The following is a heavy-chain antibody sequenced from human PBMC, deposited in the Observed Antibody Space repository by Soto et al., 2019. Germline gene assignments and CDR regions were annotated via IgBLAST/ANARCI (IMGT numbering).Heavy chain of an antibody. CDR1: GYSFAAYG. V-gene: IGHV1-18*01. D-gene: IGHD3-3*01. CDR2: ISCYNGKT. Sequence: SVKGSCKTSGYSFAAYGISWGRQAPVQGLEWMGWISCYNGKTKYAQKVQGRVTMTTDTSTSTAYMEVRSLRSDDTAIYYCARDAPPPELRFLEWHNYDYNGMDVWGQGTTVTVSS. CDR3: ARDAPPPELRFLEWHNYDYNGMDV. J-gene: IGHJ6*02.